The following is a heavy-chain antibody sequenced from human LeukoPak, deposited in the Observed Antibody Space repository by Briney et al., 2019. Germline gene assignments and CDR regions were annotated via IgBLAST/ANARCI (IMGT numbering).Heavy chain of an antibody. D-gene: IGHD3-10*01. CDR3: AKDHYYGSGSYYNRPYGMDV. V-gene: IGHV3-30*18. CDR2: ISYDGGNK. CDR1: GFTFSDYG. Sequence: GRSLRLSCAASGFTFSDYGMHWVRQAPGKGLEWVALISYDGGNKFYADSVRDRFTISRDNSKNTLFLQMNSLRIEDTAVYYCAKDHYYGSGSYYNRPYGMDVWGQGTTVTVSS. J-gene: IGHJ6*02.